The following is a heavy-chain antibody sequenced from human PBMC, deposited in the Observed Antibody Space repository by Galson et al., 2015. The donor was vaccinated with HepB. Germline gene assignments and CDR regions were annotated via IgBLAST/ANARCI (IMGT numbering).Heavy chain of an antibody. V-gene: IGHV1-69*02. J-gene: IGHJ4*02. Sequence: SVKVSCKASGGTFSSYTISWVRQAPGQGLEWMGRIIPILGIANYAQKFQGRVTITADKSTSTAYMELSSLRSDDTAVYYCARGFGLELRDYWGQGTLVTVSS. CDR1: GGTFSSYT. D-gene: IGHD1-7*01. CDR2: IIPILGIA. CDR3: ARGFGLELRDY.